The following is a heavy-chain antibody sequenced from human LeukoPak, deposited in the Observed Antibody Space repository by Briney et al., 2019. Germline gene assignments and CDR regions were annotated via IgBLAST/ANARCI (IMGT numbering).Heavy chain of an antibody. CDR1: GFTFSSYE. D-gene: IGHD2-21*01. V-gene: IGHV3-48*03. Sequence: PGGSLRLSCAASGFTFSSYEMNWVRQAPGKGLEWVSYISPSGSTIYYADSVKGRFTISRDNSKNTLYLQMNSLRAEDTAVYYCAKDRLAYCGGDCYSWYFQHWGQGTLVTVSS. J-gene: IGHJ1*01. CDR3: AKDRLAYCGGDCYSWYFQH. CDR2: ISPSGSTI.